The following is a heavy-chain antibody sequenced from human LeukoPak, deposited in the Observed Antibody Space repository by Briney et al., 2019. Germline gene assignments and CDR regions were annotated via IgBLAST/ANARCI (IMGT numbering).Heavy chain of an antibody. Sequence: LGESLRISCKASGYSFTNYWVGWVRQMPGKGLEWMGIIYPGDSNTRYSPSFQGQVTISADKSISTAYLQWSSLQASDTAMYYCASQRFFAFDIWGQGTMVTVSS. D-gene: IGHD3-3*01. V-gene: IGHV5-51*01. J-gene: IGHJ3*02. CDR2: IYPGDSNT. CDR3: ASQRFFAFDI. CDR1: GYSFTNYW.